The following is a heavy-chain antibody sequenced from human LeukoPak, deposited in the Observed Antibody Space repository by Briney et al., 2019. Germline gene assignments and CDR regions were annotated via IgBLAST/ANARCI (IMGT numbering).Heavy chain of an antibody. J-gene: IGHJ4*02. Sequence: ASVKVSCKASGYTFTCYYMHWVRQAPGQGLEWMGWINPNSGGTNYAQKFQGRVTMTRDTSISTAYMELSRLRSDDTAVYYCARDVAVADTQTDYWGQGTLVTVSS. CDR3: ARDVAVADTQTDY. CDR1: GYTFTCYY. D-gene: IGHD6-19*01. V-gene: IGHV1-2*02. CDR2: INPNSGGT.